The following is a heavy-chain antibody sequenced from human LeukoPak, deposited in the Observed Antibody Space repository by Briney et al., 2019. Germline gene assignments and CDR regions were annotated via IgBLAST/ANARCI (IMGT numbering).Heavy chain of an antibody. Sequence: GGSLRLSCAASGFTFSSYAMHWVRQTPGKGLEWVAVISYDGSNKYYADSVKGRFTISRDNSKNTPYLQMNSLRAEDTAVYYCAVGSGDSIHPFFDYWGQGTLVTVSS. CDR1: GFTFSSYA. J-gene: IGHJ4*02. D-gene: IGHD4-17*01. CDR3: AVGSGDSIHPFFDY. CDR2: ISYDGSNK. V-gene: IGHV3-30*04.